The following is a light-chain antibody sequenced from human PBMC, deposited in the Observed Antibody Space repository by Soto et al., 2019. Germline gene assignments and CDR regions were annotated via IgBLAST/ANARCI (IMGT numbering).Light chain of an antibody. CDR1: QSVSSSY. CDR3: QQYGSSPLFT. CDR2: GAS. J-gene: IGKJ3*01. Sequence: EIVLTQSPGTLSLSPGERATLSCRASQSVSSSYLAWYQQKPGQAPRLLIYGASSRATGIPDRFSGSGSGTDFTLTISILEPEDFAVYYCQQYGSSPLFTFGPGTKLDIK. V-gene: IGKV3-20*01.